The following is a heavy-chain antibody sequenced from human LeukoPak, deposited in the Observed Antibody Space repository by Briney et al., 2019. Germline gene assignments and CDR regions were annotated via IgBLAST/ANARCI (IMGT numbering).Heavy chain of an antibody. Sequence: GGSLRLSCTVSGFTVSSNSMSWVRQAPGKGLEWVSFIYSDNTHYSDSVKGRFTISRDNSKNTLYLQMNSLRAEDTAVYYCAKRPADYGDLGHFQHWGQGTLVTVSS. V-gene: IGHV3-53*01. CDR3: AKRPADYGDLGHFQH. CDR1: GFTVSSNS. J-gene: IGHJ1*01. CDR2: IYSDNT. D-gene: IGHD4-17*01.